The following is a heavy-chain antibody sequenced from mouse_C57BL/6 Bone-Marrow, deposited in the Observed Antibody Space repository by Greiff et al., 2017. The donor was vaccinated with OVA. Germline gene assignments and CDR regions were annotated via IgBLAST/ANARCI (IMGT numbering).Heavy chain of an antibody. J-gene: IGHJ1*03. D-gene: IGHD2-3*01. Sequence: QVQLQQSGAELVKPGASVKLSCKASGYTFTSYWMHWVKQRPGQGLEWIGRIDPNSGGTKYNEKFKSKATLTVDKPSSTAYMQLSSLTSEDSAVYYCARVGDGYYYWYFDVWGTGTTVTVSS. CDR3: ARVGDGYYYWYFDV. V-gene: IGHV1-72*01. CDR2: IDPNSGGT. CDR1: GYTFTSYW.